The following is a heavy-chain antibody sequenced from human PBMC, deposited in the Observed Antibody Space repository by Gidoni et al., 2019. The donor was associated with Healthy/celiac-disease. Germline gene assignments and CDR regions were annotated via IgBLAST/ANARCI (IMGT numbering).Heavy chain of an antibody. J-gene: IGHJ4*02. V-gene: IGHV4-34*01. CDR3: ARAPRYRNEMATI. CDR2: INHSGST. Sequence: QVQLQQWGAGLLKPSETLSLTCAVYGGSFSGYYWSWIRQPPGKGLEWIGEINHSGSTNYNPSLKSRVTISVDTSKNQFSLKLSSVTAADTAVYYCARAPRYRNEMATIWGQGTLVTVSS. CDR1: GGSFSGYY. D-gene: IGHD5-12*01.